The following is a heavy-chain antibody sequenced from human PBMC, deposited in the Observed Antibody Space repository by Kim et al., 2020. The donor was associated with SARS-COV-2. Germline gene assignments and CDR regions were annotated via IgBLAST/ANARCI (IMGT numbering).Heavy chain of an antibody. V-gene: IGHV1-3*01. J-gene: IGHJ5*02. CDR2: INAGNGNT. CDR1: GYTFTSYA. D-gene: IGHD3-10*01. CDR3: ARIGNRIRLLWFGETRFDP. Sequence: ASVKVSCKASGYTFTSYAMHWVRQAPGQRLEWMGWINAGNGNTKYSQKFQGRVTITRDTSASTAYMELSSLRSEDTAVYYCARIGNRIRLLWFGETRFDPWGQGTLVTVSS.